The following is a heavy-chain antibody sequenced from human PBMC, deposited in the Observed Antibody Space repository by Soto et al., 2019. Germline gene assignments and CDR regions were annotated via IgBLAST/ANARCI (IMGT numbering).Heavy chain of an antibody. CDR2: IYSGGST. V-gene: IGHV3-53*01. CDR3: ARDFPIAAAGTFNYYYYYGMDV. CDR1: GFTVSSNY. D-gene: IGHD6-13*01. J-gene: IGHJ6*02. Sequence: PVGSLRLSCAASGFTVSSNYMSWVRQAPGKGLEWVSVIYSGGSTYYADSVKGRFTISRDNSKNTLYLQMNSLRAEDTAVYYCARDFPIAAAGTFNYYYYYGMDVWGQGTTVTVSS.